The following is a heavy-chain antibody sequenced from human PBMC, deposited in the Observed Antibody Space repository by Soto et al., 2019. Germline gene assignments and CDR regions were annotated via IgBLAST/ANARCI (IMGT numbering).Heavy chain of an antibody. CDR3: AEDSSSWALDY. V-gene: IGHV3-30*18. CDR2: ISYDGSNK. J-gene: IGHJ4*02. D-gene: IGHD6-13*01. Sequence: GGSLRLSCAASGFTFSNYGMHWVRQAPGKGLEWVALISYDGSNKYYADSVKGRFTISRDNSRNTLYLQMNSLTAEDTAVYYCAEDSSSWALDYWGQGTLVTVSS. CDR1: GFTFSNYG.